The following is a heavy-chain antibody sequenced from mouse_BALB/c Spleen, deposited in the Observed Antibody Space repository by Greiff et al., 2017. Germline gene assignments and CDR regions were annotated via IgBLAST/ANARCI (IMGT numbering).Heavy chain of an antibody. CDR1: GFTFSSYT. D-gene: IGHD1-1*01. CDR3: TRDEDGSTWFAY. Sequence: EVQRVESGGGLVKPGGSLKLSCAASGFTFSSYTMSWVRQTPEKRLEWVATISSGGSYTYYPDSVKGRFTISRDNAKNTLYLQMSSLKSEDTAMYYCTRDEDGSTWFAYWGQGTLVTVSA. CDR2: ISSGGSYT. J-gene: IGHJ3*01. V-gene: IGHV5-6-4*01.